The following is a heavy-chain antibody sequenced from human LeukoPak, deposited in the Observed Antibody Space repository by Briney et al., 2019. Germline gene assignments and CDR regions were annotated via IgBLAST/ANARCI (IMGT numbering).Heavy chain of an antibody. J-gene: IGHJ6*03. Sequence: GGSLRLSCAASGSTFTFYAMSWVRQAPGKGLEWVSVISGSGGSTYYADSVKGRFTISRDNSKNTLYLQMDSLRAEDTAVYYCAKWDGDLYYYYYMDVWGRGTTVTVSS. V-gene: IGHV3-23*01. CDR2: ISGSGGST. CDR3: AKWDGDLYYYYYMDV. CDR1: GSTFTFYA. D-gene: IGHD4-17*01.